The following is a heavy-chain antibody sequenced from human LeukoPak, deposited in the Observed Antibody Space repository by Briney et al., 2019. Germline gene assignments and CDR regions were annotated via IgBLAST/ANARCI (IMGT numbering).Heavy chain of an antibody. Sequence: GGSLRLSCAASGFTFSSYSMNWVRQAPGKGLEWVSSISSSSSYIYYADSVKGRFTISRDNAKNSLYLQMNSLRAEDTAVYYSARDRRAAAGTDYWGQGTLVTVSS. CDR1: GFTFSSYS. D-gene: IGHD6-13*01. J-gene: IGHJ4*02. CDR3: ARDRRAAAGTDY. V-gene: IGHV3-21*01. CDR2: ISSSSSYI.